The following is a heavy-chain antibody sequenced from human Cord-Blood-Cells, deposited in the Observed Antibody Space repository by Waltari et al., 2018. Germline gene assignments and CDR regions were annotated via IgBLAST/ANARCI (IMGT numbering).Heavy chain of an antibody. V-gene: IGHV4-30-2*01. Sequence: QLQLQESGSGLVKPSQTLSLTCAVSGGSIRSGGYSWSWIRQPPGKGLEWIGYIYHSGSTYYNPSLKSRVTISVDRSKNQFSLKLSSVTAADTAVYYCARAVSSSWFYYFDYWGQGTLVTVSS. CDR3: ARAVSSSWFYYFDY. CDR2: IYHSGST. CDR1: GGSIRSGGYS. D-gene: IGHD6-13*01. J-gene: IGHJ4*02.